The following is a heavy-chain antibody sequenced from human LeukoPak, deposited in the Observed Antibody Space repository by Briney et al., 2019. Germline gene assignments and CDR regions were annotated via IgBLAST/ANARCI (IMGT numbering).Heavy chain of an antibody. D-gene: IGHD6-19*01. CDR2: ISSSSNHI. Sequence: PGGSLRLSCTASGFTFSSYTMNWVRQTPGKGLGWVSSISSSSNHINYVDSVKRRFTVSRDNAAFSLFLPPDSRRTEDSRIYYCARPSAVAGSPYYYASMDVWGKGTTVTVSS. CDR1: GFTFSSYT. V-gene: IGHV3-21*04. CDR3: ARPSAVAGSPYYYASMDV. J-gene: IGHJ6*03.